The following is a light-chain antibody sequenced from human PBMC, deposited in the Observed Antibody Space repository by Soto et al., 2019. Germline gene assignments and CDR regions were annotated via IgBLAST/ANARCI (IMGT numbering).Light chain of an antibody. J-gene: IGKJ1*01. V-gene: IGKV1-8*01. CDR3: QQYYSYPRT. CDR1: QRITTY. Sequence: AIRMTQSPSSLSASLGDRVTITCRASQRITTYLAWYQLKPGKAPKLLIYGASNLQSGVPSRFSGSGSGTDFTLTINNLQSEDFASYYCQQYYSYPRTFGQGTKVDIK. CDR2: GAS.